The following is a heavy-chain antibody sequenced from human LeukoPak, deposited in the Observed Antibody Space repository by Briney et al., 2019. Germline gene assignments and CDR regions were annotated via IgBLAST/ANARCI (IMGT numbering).Heavy chain of an antibody. CDR1: GFTFSGYG. D-gene: IGHD3-10*01. V-gene: IGHV3-33*01. Sequence: GGSLRLSCAASGFTFSGYGMHWVRQAPGKGLEWVAVIWYDGSNKYYADSVKGRFTISRDNSKNTLYLQMNSLRAEDTAVYYCARAYYYGSGSYYNDYYSGMDVWGQGPTVTVSS. J-gene: IGHJ6*02. CDR2: IWYDGSNK. CDR3: ARAYYYGSGSYYNDYYSGMDV.